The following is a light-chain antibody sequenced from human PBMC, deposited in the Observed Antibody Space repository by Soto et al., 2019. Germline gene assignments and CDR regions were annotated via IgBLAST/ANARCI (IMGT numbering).Light chain of an antibody. V-gene: IGKV3-20*01. CDR2: DAS. CDR3: QQYGSSRWT. CDR1: PSVSSSY. J-gene: IGKJ1*01. Sequence: EILLTQSPGTLSLSPGERATLSCRSSPSVSSSYLAWYQQKPGQAPRLLIYDASNRATGIPARFSGSGSGTDFTLTISSLEPEDFAVYYCQQYGSSRWTFGQGTKVDIK.